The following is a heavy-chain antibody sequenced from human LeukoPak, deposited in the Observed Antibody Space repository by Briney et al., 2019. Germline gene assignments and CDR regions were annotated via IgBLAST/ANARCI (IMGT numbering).Heavy chain of an antibody. CDR1: GFTFRSFA. CDR2: ISYNGDNK. J-gene: IGHJ4*02. CDR3: VRDQSNSRRYLDY. D-gene: IGHD2/OR15-2a*01. V-gene: IGHV3-30*01. Sequence: GKSLRLSCSAAGFTFRSFAIHWVRQAPGKGLEWVGLISYNGDNKFYAESVKGRFAMSRDNSRNTLYLQLNSLRVEDTAVYYCVRDQSNSRRYLDYWGLGTLVTVSS.